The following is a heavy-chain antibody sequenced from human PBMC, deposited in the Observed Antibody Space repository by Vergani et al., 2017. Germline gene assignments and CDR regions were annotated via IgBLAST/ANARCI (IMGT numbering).Heavy chain of an antibody. J-gene: IGHJ2*01. D-gene: IGHD2-2*02. CDR1: GFSFNTYG. CDR3: ARVGADCXSTSCYTRMWYFDL. V-gene: IGHV3-30*02. Sequence: QVQLVETGGGVVQPGGSLRLYCATSGFSFNTYGAHWVRQAPGKGREWVAFIGYDGIIKYNVDSVKGRFTISRDTSKKTLSLQMRSLRADDTAVYYCARVGADCXSTSCYTRMWYFDLWGRGTLVTVSS. CDR2: IGYDGIIK.